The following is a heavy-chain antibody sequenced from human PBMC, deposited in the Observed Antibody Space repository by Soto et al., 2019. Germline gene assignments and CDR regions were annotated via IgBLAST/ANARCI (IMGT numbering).Heavy chain of an antibody. V-gene: IGHV4-31*03. CDR3: ARARGRFPFDP. D-gene: IGHD3-10*01. CDR2: IYYSGSN. J-gene: IGHJ5*02. Sequence: QVQLQESGPGLVKPSQTLSLTCTVSGGSISSGGYYWSWIRQHPGKGLEGIGYIYYSGSNYYNPSRKSRVTISVDTAKNEFSLKLSSVTAADTAVYYCARARGRFPFDPWGQGTLGTVSS. CDR1: GGSISSGGYY.